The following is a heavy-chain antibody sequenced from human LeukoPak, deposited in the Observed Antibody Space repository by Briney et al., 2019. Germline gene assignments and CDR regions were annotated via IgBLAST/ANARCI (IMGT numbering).Heavy chain of an antibody. CDR2: IYYGGST. D-gene: IGHD6-19*01. V-gene: IGHV4-38-2*02. J-gene: IGHJ4*02. CDR1: GYSISSGYY. CDR3: ARDRGITGYSSGWSPILNFDY. Sequence: SETLSLTCAVSGYSISSGYYWGWIRQPPGKGLEWIGSIYYGGSTYYNPSLKSRVTISVDTSKNQFSLKLSSVTAADTAVYYCARDRGITGYSSGWSPILNFDYWGQGTLVTVSS.